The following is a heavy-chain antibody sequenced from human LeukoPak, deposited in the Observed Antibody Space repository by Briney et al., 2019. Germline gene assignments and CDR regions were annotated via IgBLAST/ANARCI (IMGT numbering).Heavy chain of an antibody. CDR2: IKQDGSEK. Sequence: GGSLRLSCAASGFTFSRYWMSWVRQAPGKGLERVANIKQDGSEKYYVDSVKGRFTISRDNAKNSLYLQMNSLRAEVTAVYYCARDPYYSYYYYGMDVWGQGTTVTVSS. J-gene: IGHJ6*02. CDR1: GFTFSRYW. D-gene: IGHD3-10*01. CDR3: ARDPYYSYYYYGMDV. V-gene: IGHV3-7*01.